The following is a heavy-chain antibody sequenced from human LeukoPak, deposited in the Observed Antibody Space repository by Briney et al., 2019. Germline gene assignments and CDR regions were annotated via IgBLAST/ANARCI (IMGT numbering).Heavy chain of an antibody. CDR3: ARENSSGYYYGYYFDY. D-gene: IGHD3-22*01. Sequence: GGSLRLSCAASGFTFSSYAMHWVRQAPGKGLEWVAVISYDGSNKYYADSVKGRFTISRDNSKNTLYLQMNSLGAEDTAVYYCARENSSGYYYGYYFDYWGQGTLVTVSS. J-gene: IGHJ4*02. V-gene: IGHV3-30*04. CDR1: GFTFSSYA. CDR2: ISYDGSNK.